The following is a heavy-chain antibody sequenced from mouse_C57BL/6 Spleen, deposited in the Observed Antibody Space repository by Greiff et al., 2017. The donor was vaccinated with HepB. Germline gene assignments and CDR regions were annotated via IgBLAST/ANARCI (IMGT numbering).Heavy chain of an antibody. CDR3: ANGKDSSGYDAMDY. Sequence: VQLQQSVAELVRPGASVKLSCTASGFNIKNTYMHWVKQRPEQGLEWIGRIDPANGNTKYAPKFQGKATITADTSSHTAYLQLSSLTSEDTAIYYCANGKDSSGYDAMDYWGQGTSVTVSS. J-gene: IGHJ4*01. D-gene: IGHD3-2*02. CDR1: GFNIKNTY. V-gene: IGHV14-3*01. CDR2: IDPANGNT.